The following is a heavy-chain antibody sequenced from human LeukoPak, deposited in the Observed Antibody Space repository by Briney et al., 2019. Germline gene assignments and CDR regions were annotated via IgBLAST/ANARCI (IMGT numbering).Heavy chain of an antibody. CDR2: ISSSSSYI. J-gene: IGHJ3*02. V-gene: IGHV3-21*01. Sequence: GSLRLSCAASGFTFSSYSMNWVRQAPGKGLEWVSSISSSSSYIYYADSVKGRFTISRDNAKNSLYLQMNSLRAEDTAVYYCAGAVAGTFDAFDIWGQGTMVTVSS. CDR1: GFTFSSYS. D-gene: IGHD6-19*01. CDR3: AGAVAGTFDAFDI.